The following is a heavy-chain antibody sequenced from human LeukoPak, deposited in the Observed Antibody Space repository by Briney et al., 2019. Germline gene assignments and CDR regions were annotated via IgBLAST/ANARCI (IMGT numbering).Heavy chain of an antibody. CDR3: TKDHHYYGSVN. J-gene: IGHJ4*02. CDR1: GFTFGDYA. Sequence: GGSLRLSCTASGFTFGDYAMTWVRQAPGKGLEWVSAISGSGGSTYYADSVKGRFTISRDNSKNTLYLQMNSLRAEDTAVYYCTKDHHYYGSVNWGQGTLVTVSS. CDR2: ISGSGGST. V-gene: IGHV3-23*01. D-gene: IGHD3-10*01.